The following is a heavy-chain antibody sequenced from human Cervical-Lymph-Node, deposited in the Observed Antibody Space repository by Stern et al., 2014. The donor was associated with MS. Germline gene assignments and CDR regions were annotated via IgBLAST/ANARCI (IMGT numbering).Heavy chain of an antibody. J-gene: IGHJ3*01. CDR1: GFTFNNHG. Sequence: VQLVQSGGGVVHPGRSLRLSCVGSGFTFNNHGMHWVRQAPGKGLQWVAVISFDGSNKFYSDSVKGRFIVSRDNSKNTLYLQMNNLRREDTALYYCAKNVDYTFDLWGQGTMVTVSP. CDR3: AKNVDYTFDL. CDR2: ISFDGSNK. V-gene: IGHV3-30*18. D-gene: IGHD3/OR15-3a*01.